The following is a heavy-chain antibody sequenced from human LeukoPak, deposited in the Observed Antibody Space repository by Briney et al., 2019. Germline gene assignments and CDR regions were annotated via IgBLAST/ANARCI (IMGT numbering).Heavy chain of an antibody. CDR2: TYYRSKWYN. CDR3: ARDKIVVVPVAIIMTNKNWFDP. D-gene: IGHD2-2*01. V-gene: IGHV6-1*01. J-gene: IGHJ5*02. CDR1: GDSVSSNSAA. Sequence: PSQTLSLTCAISGDSVSSNSAAWNWIRQSPSRGLEWLGRTYYRSKWYNDYAVSVKSRITINPDTSKNQFSLQLNSVTPEDTAVYYCARDKIVVVPVAIIMTNKNWFDPWGQGTLVTVSS.